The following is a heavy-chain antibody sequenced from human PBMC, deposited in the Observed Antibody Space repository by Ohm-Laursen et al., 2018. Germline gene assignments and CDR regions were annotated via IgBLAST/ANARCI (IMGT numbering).Heavy chain of an antibody. D-gene: IGHD4-23*01. CDR2: IYYSGST. CDR3: ARDSYDYGGNGGFDY. Sequence: SDTLSLTCTVSGGSISSYYWSWIRQPPGKGLEWIGYIYYSGSTNYNPSLKSRVTISVDTSKNQFSLKLSSVTAADTAVYYCARDSYDYGGNGGFDYWGQGTLVTVSS. CDR1: GGSISSYY. V-gene: IGHV4-59*01. J-gene: IGHJ4*02.